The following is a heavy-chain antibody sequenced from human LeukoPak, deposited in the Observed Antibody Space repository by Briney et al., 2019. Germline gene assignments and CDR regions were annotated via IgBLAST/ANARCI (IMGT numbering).Heavy chain of an antibody. D-gene: IGHD3-22*01. CDR1: GGSISSYY. Sequence: SETLSLTCTVSGGSISSYYWSWIRQPPGKGLEWIGYIYYSGSTNYNPSLKSRVTISVDTSKNQFSLKLSSVTAADTAVYYCARLDDSSGYYPYFDYWGQGTLVTVSS. CDR2: IYYSGST. CDR3: ARLDDSSGYYPYFDY. V-gene: IGHV4-59*01. J-gene: IGHJ4*02.